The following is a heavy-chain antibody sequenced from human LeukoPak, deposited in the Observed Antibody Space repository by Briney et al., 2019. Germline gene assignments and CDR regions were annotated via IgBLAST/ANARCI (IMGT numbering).Heavy chain of an antibody. CDR1: GYTFTSYD. V-gene: IGHV1-8*01. J-gene: IGHJ5*02. CDR2: MNPNSGNT. D-gene: IGHD6-6*01. CDR3: ARGIRIAARRGNWFDL. Sequence: GASVKVSCKASGYTFTSYDINWVRQTTGQGLEWMGWMNPNSGNTGYAQKFQGRVTMTRNTSISTAYMELSSLRSEDTAVYYCARGIRIAARRGNWFDLWGQGTLVTVSS.